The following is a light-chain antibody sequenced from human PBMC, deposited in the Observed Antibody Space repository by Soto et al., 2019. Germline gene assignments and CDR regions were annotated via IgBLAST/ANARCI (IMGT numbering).Light chain of an antibody. CDR1: SSDVGGYNY. Sequence: QSVLTQPASVSGSPGQSITISCTGTSSDVGGYNYVSWYQQHPGKAPKLMIYDVSNRPSGVSNRFSGSKSGNTASLTISGLQAEDEADYYCSSYTSSSPYVFGNGTKATVL. CDR3: SSYTSSSPYV. J-gene: IGLJ1*01. CDR2: DVS. V-gene: IGLV2-14*01.